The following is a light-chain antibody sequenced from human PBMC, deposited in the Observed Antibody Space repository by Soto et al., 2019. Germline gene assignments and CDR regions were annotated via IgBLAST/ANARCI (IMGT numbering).Light chain of an antibody. CDR3: QQDGSSPRT. V-gene: IGKV3-20*01. CDR1: QSVGSNY. Sequence: EIVLTQSPGTLSLSPGERGALSCRASQSVGSNYLAWYQQKPGQAPRLLIYGASRRAAGIPDRFSGSGSGTDVTLTISTLEPEDFAVYYCQQDGSSPRTFGQGTKVEIK. J-gene: IGKJ1*01. CDR2: GAS.